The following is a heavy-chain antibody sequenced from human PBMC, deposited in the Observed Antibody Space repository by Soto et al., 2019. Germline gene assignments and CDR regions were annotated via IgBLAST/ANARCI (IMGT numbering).Heavy chain of an antibody. J-gene: IGHJ3*02. Sequence: QVQLVQSGAEMRKPGASVKVSCKASGYTFSGYYMHWVRQAPGQGLEWMGWINPNTDVTNYAQRFQGRFTMTRDTSITTAHMELSRLRSDDTAVYYCARDLWGNWNHIDAFDIWGPGKTVAVSS. D-gene: IGHD1-20*01. CDR1: GYTFSGYY. V-gene: IGHV1-2*02. CDR3: ARDLWGNWNHIDAFDI. CDR2: INPNTDVT.